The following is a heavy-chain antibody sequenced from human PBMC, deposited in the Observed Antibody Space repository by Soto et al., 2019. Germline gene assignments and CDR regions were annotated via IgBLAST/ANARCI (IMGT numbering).Heavy chain of an antibody. Sequence: GGSLRLSCAASEFTFSSYSMNWVRQAPGKGLEWVSSISSSSSYIYYADSVKGRFTISRDNAKNSLYLQMHSLRAEDTAVYYCARDSLLWLGESPRYFDYWGQRTLVTVSS. CDR3: ARDSLLWLGESPRYFDY. D-gene: IGHD3-10*01. J-gene: IGHJ4*02. V-gene: IGHV3-21*01. CDR2: ISSSSSYI. CDR1: EFTFSSYS.